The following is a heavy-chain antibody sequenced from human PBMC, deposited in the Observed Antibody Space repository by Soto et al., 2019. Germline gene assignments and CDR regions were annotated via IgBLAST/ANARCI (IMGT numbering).Heavy chain of an antibody. D-gene: IGHD2-2*01. CDR3: ARRAGCSNTSCYARDAFDI. Sequence: GESLKISCKGSGYSFTSYWIGWVRQMPGKGLEWMGIIYPGDSDTRYSPSFQGQVTISADKSISTAYLQWSSLKASDTAMYYCARRAGCSNTSCYARDAFDIWGQGTMVTVSS. J-gene: IGHJ3*02. V-gene: IGHV5-51*01. CDR1: GYSFTSYW. CDR2: IYPGDSDT.